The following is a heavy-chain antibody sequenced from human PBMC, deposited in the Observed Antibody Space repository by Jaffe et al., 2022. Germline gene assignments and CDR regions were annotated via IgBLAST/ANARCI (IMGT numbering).Heavy chain of an antibody. Sequence: QVQLQESGPGLVKPSGTLSLTCAVSGGSISSSNWWSWVRQPPGKGLEWIGEIYHSGSTNYNPSLKSRVTISVDKSKNQFSLKLSSVTAADTAVYYCARKGVDILTGYSNDAFDIWGQGTMVTVSS. V-gene: IGHV4-4*02. J-gene: IGHJ3*02. CDR1: GGSISSSNW. D-gene: IGHD3-9*01. CDR2: IYHSGST. CDR3: ARKGVDILTGYSNDAFDI.